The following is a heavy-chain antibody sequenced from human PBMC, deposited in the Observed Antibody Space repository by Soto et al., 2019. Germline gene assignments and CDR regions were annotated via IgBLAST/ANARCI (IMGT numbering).Heavy chain of an antibody. CDR1: GFTFSTYN. V-gene: IGHV3-21*01. Sequence: GGSLRLSCAASGFTFSTYNMNWVRQAPGKGLEWVSSISSSSSYIYYADSVKGRFTISRDNAKNSLYLQMNSLRAEDTAVYYCARDYDFWSGRGGMDVWGQGTTVTVSS. CDR2: ISSSSSYI. J-gene: IGHJ6*02. D-gene: IGHD3-3*01. CDR3: ARDYDFWSGRGGMDV.